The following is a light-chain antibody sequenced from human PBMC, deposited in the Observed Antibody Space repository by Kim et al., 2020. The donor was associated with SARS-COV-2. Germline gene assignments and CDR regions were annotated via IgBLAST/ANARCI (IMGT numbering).Light chain of an antibody. V-gene: IGKV1-5*03. CDR2: TAS. J-gene: IGKJ4*01. CDR3: QHYNGYPLT. CDR1: QTINSW. Sequence: DIQMTQSPSTLSASVADRVTMTCRASQTINSWLAWYQQKPGKAPKLLIYTASTLQNGVPSRFSGSKSGTEFTLTISSLQPDDFATYYCQHYNGYPLTFGGGTKLEI.